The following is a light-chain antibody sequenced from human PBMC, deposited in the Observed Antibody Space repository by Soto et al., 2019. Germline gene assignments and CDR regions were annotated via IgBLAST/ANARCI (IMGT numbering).Light chain of an antibody. Sequence: DIVLTQSPLSLPVTPGEPASISCRSSQSLLHSNGNIYLDWYLQKPGQSPQLLIYLGSIRASVVPDRVSGNGSGTDFTLNITSVEAEEVGVYYCMQAIQAPRTFGLGTKVDIK. CDR2: LGS. CDR3: MQAIQAPRT. V-gene: IGKV2-28*01. J-gene: IGKJ1*01. CDR1: QSLLHSNGNIY.